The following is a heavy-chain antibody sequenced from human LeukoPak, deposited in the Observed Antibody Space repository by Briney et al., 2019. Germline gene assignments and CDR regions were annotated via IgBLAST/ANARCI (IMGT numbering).Heavy chain of an antibody. J-gene: IGHJ4*02. CDR3: ARDGGYSGYDLLDY. Sequence: GGSLRLSCAASGFTFSSYSMNWVRQAPGKGLEWVSYISSRSSTIYYADSVKGRFTISRDNAKNSLYLQMNSLRAEDTAVYYCARDGGYSGYDLLDYWGQGTLVTVSS. D-gene: IGHD5-12*01. V-gene: IGHV3-48*01. CDR2: ISSRSSTI. CDR1: GFTFSSYS.